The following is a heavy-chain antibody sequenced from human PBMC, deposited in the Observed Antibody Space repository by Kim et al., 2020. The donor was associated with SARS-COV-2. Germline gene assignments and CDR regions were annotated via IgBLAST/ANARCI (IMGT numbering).Heavy chain of an antibody. V-gene: IGHV4-34*01. D-gene: IGHD5-18*01. Sequence: SETLSLTCAVYGGCFSDYSWSWIRQSPEKGLEWIGEVSHSGDTNYNPSLSSRVTISVDTSKNQFSLKLNSVTAADMAVYFCAGTSGRGYVFGRGEGTTVTVSS. CDR1: GGCFSDYS. CDR3: AGTSGRGYVFG. J-gene: IGHJ6*04. CDR2: VSHSGDT.